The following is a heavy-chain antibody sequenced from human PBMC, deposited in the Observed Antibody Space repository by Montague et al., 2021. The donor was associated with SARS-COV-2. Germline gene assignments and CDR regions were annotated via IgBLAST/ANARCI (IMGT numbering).Heavy chain of an antibody. D-gene: IGHD5-24*01. CDR2: ISYDGSNK. Sequence: SLRLSCAASGFTFSSYAMHWVRQAPGKGLEWVAVISYDGSNKYYLDSVKGRFTISRDNSKNTLYLQMSSLRVEDTAVYYCARDPDGYNEDGAFDIWGQGTMVTVSS. CDR3: ARDPDGYNEDGAFDI. J-gene: IGHJ3*02. V-gene: IGHV3-30*04. CDR1: GFTFSSYA.